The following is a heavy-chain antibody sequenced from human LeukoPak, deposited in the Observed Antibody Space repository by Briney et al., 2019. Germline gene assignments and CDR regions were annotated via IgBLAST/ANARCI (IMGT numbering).Heavy chain of an antibody. CDR2: SYYSGST. V-gene: IGHV4-31*03. Sequence: SETLSLTCTVSGGSISNVNYYWSWIRQHPGKGLEWIGYSYYSGSTYYNPSLKSRVSISVDTSKNRFSLKLSSLTAADTAMYYCARASGSGDYYVFDYWGQGTLVTVSS. D-gene: IGHD3-22*01. CDR1: GGSISNVNYY. CDR3: ARASGSGDYYVFDY. J-gene: IGHJ4*02.